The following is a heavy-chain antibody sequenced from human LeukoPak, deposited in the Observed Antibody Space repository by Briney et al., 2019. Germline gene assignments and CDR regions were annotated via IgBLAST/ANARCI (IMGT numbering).Heavy chain of an antibody. Sequence: GGSLRLSCAASGFTVSSSYVSWVRQAPGKGLEWVSIISSAGTTYYADSVKGRFTISRDNSKNTVYLQVNSLRDEDTAVYYCAREGDYGDSDYWGQGTLVTVSS. CDR1: GFTVSSSY. D-gene: IGHD4-17*01. V-gene: IGHV3-66*01. CDR3: AREGDYGDSDY. CDR2: ISSAGTT. J-gene: IGHJ4*02.